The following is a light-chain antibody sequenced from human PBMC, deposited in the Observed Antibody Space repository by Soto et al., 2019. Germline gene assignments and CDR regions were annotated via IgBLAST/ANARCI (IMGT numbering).Light chain of an antibody. J-gene: IGKJ5*01. CDR1: QSVSRY. Sequence: EIVLTQSPATLSLSPGARAPLSGRASQSVSRYLSWYQQNPGQAPRLLIYDASNRATGVPARFCGSGSGTDFTLTISSLEPEDLAVYYCQQRNDWRRGTVGQGTRLEIK. CDR2: DAS. CDR3: QQRNDWRRGT. V-gene: IGKV3-11*01.